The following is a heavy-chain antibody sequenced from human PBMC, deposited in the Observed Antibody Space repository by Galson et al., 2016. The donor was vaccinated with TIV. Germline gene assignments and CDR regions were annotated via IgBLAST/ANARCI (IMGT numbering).Heavy chain of an antibody. J-gene: IGHJ4*02. D-gene: IGHD6-19*01. CDR1: GFTFNSYA. CDR2: IRGSGDGT. V-gene: IGHV3-23*01. Sequence: SLRLSCAASGFTFNSYAMSWVRQAPGRGLEWVSSIRGSGDGTNYADSVKGRLTISRGNSKNILYLQMKGLRAEDTAVYYCAKDFGWRNFDYWGQGTLVTVSS. CDR3: AKDFGWRNFDY.